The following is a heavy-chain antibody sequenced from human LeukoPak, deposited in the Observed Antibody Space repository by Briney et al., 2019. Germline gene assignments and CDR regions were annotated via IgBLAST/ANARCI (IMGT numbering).Heavy chain of an antibody. V-gene: IGHV4-39*07. Sequence: SETLSLTCTVSGGSISSYYWGWIRQPPGKGLEWIGSIYYSGSTYYNPSLKSRVTISVDTSKNQFSLKLSSVTAADTAVYYCARVRWNDAFDIWGQGTMVTVSS. CDR2: IYYSGST. D-gene: IGHD1-1*01. CDR3: ARVRWNDAFDI. J-gene: IGHJ3*02. CDR1: GGSISSYY.